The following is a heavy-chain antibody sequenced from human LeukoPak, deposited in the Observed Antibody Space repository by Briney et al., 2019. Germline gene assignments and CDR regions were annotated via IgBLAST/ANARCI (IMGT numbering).Heavy chain of an antibody. CDR3: ARGVAAFTLDSDAFDI. J-gene: IGHJ3*02. V-gene: IGHV4-34*01. CDR1: GGSFSGYY. CDR2: INHSGST. Sequence: PSETLSLTCAVYGGSFSGYYWSWIRQPPGKGLEWIGEINHSGSTNYNPSLKSRVTISVDTSKNQFSLKLTSVTAADTAVYYCARGVAAFTLDSDAFDIWGQGTMVTVSS. D-gene: IGHD6-13*01.